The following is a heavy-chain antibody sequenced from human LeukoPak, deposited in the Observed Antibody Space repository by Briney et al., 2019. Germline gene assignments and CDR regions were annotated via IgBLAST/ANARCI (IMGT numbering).Heavy chain of an antibody. CDR1: GFTVSSNY. D-gene: IGHD3-16*02. Sequence: GGSLRLSCAASGFTVSSNYMSWVRQAPGKGLEWVSVIYSGGSTYYPDSVKGRFTISRDNSKNTLYLQMNSLRAEDTAVYYCARDLPSYDYVWGSYRHDAFDIWGQGTMVTVSS. J-gene: IGHJ3*02. CDR3: ARDLPSYDYVWGSYRHDAFDI. V-gene: IGHV3-53*01. CDR2: IYSGGST.